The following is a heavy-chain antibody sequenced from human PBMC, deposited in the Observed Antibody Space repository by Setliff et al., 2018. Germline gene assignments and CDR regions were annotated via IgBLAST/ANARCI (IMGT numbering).Heavy chain of an antibody. CDR2: IKEDGSET. CDR3: GKDSFLNQPVDY. CDR1: GFTLRSYW. V-gene: IGHV3-7*03. J-gene: IGHJ4*02. Sequence: GGSLSLSCAASGFTLRSYWMSWVRQAPGKGLEWVANIKEDGSETYYGGSVKGRFTISRDNSKNTLYLQMDGLRVEETAVYYCGKDSFLNQPVDYWGQGTLVTVSS.